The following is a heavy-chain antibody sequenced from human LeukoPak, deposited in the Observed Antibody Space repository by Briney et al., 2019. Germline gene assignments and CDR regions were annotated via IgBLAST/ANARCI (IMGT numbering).Heavy chain of an antibody. Sequence: GGSLRLSCAASGSSFSTYYVNWVRQAPGKGLEWVACISSGSTYIFHADSVRGRFAVSRDNAKNSLYLQMNSLRADDTAVYYCVRENHGSFDYWGRGSLVTVSS. J-gene: IGHJ4*02. CDR1: GSSFSTYY. D-gene: IGHD1-14*01. V-gene: IGHV3-21*01. CDR2: ISSGSTYI. CDR3: VRENHGSFDY.